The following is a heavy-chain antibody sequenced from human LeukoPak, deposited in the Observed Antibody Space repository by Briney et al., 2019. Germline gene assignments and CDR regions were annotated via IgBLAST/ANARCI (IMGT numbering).Heavy chain of an antibody. V-gene: IGHV3-64*01. CDR1: GFTFSSYA. D-gene: IGHD6-13*01. J-gene: IGHJ4*02. Sequence: GGSLRLSCAASGFTFSSYATHWVRQAPGKGLEYVSGISSSGDSTYYANSVKGRFTISRDNSKNTLYLQMGSLRVEDTAVYYCARGDSSTWLGQDIEYWGQGTLVTVSS. CDR2: ISSSGDST. CDR3: ARGDSSTWLGQDIEY.